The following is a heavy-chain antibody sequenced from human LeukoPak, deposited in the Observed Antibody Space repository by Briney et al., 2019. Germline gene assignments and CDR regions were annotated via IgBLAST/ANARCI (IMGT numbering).Heavy chain of an antibody. J-gene: IGHJ3*02. D-gene: IGHD1-14*01. V-gene: IGHV1-2*02. CDR2: INPNSGGT. CDR3: ASGKTYKSAFDI. CDR1: GYTFTGYY. Sequence: ASVKVSCKASGYTFTGYYMHWVRQAPGQGLEWMGWINPNSGGTNYAQKFQGRVTMTSDTSTSTVYMELSSLRSEDTAVYYCASGKTYKSAFDIWGQGTMVTVSS.